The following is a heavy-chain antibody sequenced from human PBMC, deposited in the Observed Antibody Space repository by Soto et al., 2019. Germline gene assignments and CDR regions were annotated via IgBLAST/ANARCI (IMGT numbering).Heavy chain of an antibody. CDR1: GFTFSSYG. CDR3: ARGAAWAWIQASGYYYGMDV. Sequence: QVQLVESGGGVVQPGRSLRLSCAASGFTFSSYGMHWVRQAPGKGLEWVAVIWYDGSNKYYADSVKGRFTISRDNSKNTLYLQMNSLRAEETAVYYCARGAAWAWIQASGYYYGMDVWGQWTTVTVSS. CDR2: IWYDGSNK. D-gene: IGHD5-18*01. J-gene: IGHJ6*02. V-gene: IGHV3-33*01.